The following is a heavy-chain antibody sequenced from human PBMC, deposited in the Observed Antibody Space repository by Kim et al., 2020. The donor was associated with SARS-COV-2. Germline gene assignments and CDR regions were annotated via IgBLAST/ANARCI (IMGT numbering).Heavy chain of an antibody. CDR3: ARGRKIVVVPAAKHYYYYYMYV. V-gene: IGHV4-34*01. D-gene: IGHD2-2*01. J-gene: IGHJ6*03. CDR1: GGSFSGYY. Sequence: SETLSLTCAVYGGSFSGYYWSWIRQPPGKGLEWIGEINHSGSTNYNPSLKSRVTISVDTSKNQFSLKLSSVTAADTAVYYCARGRKIVVVPAAKHYYYYYMYVWGKGTTVTVSS. CDR2: INHSGST.